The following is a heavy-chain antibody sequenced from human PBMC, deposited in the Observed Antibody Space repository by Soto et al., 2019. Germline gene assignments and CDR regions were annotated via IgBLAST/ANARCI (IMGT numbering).Heavy chain of an antibody. CDR1: GYTFTCYY. Sequence: QVQLVQSGAEVKKPGASVKVSCKASGYTFTCYYMHWVRQAPGQGLEWMGIINPSGGSTSYAQKFQGRVSMTRDTSTSTVYMELISLRSEDTAVYYCARDNDDPNYYFDYWGQGTLVTVSS. V-gene: IGHV1-46*01. J-gene: IGHJ4*02. D-gene: IGHD3-3*01. CDR2: INPSGGST. CDR3: ARDNDDPNYYFDY.